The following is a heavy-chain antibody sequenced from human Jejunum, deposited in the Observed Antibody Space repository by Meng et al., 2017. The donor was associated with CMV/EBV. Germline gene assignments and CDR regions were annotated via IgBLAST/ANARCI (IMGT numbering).Heavy chain of an antibody. V-gene: IGHV3-23*01. J-gene: IGHJ6*02. Sequence: INWVRQAPGKGPEWVSSISGSGGDTYYADSVKGRFTVSRDNTKNMVYLQMNSLRGDDTAVYYCSKNLKGGYCTSTSCFLLATDVWGQGTTVTVSS. D-gene: IGHD2-2*01. CDR3: SKNLKGGYCTSTSCFLLATDV. CDR2: ISGSGGDT.